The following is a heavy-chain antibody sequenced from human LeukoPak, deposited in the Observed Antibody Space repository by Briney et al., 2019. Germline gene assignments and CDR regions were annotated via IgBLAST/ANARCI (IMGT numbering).Heavy chain of an antibody. CDR1: GGSISSSSYY. Sequence: PSETLSLTCTVSGGSISSSSYYWGWIRQPPGKGLEWIGSIYYSGSTYYNPSLKSRVTISVDTSKNQFSLKLSSVTAADTAVYYCAREMNRRLNWFDPWAREPWSPSPQ. D-gene: IGHD1-14*01. CDR2: IYYSGST. CDR3: AREMNRRLNWFDP. J-gene: IGHJ5*02. V-gene: IGHV4-39*07.